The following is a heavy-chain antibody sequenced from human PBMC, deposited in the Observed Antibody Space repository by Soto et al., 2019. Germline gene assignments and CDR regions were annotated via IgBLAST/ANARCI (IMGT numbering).Heavy chain of an antibody. D-gene: IGHD2-21*02. CDR1: GGTFSSYA. V-gene: IGHV1-69*01. CDR3: ARGAYWGGDCPLSSYYNYYGIDV. CDR2: IIPIFGTA. J-gene: IGHJ6*02. Sequence: QVQLVQSGAEVKKPGSSVKVSCQASGGTFSSYAISWVRQAPGQGLEWMGGIIPIFGTANYAQKFQGRVTITADESTRTAYMELSSLRSEDTAVYYCARGAYWGGDCPLSSYYNYYGIDVWCQGTTVTVSS.